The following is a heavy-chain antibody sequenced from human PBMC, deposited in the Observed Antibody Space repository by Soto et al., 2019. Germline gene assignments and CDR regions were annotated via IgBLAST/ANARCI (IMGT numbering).Heavy chain of an antibody. CDR1: GGTFSSYA. D-gene: IGHD2-21*02. CDR2: IIPIFGTA. CDR3: ETGLAYCGGDCYSIGMDV. J-gene: IGHJ6*02. Sequence: QVQLVQSGAEVKKPGSSVKVSCKASGGTFSSYAISWVRQAPVQGLEWMGGIIPIFGTANYAQKFQGRVTISADESPSTAYMELSSLRSEDTAVYYCETGLAYCGGDCYSIGMDVWGQGTTVTVSS. V-gene: IGHV1-69*12.